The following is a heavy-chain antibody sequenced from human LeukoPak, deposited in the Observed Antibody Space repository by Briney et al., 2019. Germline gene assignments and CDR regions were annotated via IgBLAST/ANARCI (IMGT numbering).Heavy chain of an antibody. V-gene: IGHV1-69*13. D-gene: IGHD3-10*01. J-gene: IGHJ4*02. Sequence: SVRVSCKASGDNFSTYSFSWVRQAPGQGLEWMGGIMPIFDTSNYAQKFQGRVTITADESTSTAYMELRSLTSEDTAVYYCARDPSNIRGVKAFDCWGQGTLVTVSS. CDR1: GDNFSTYS. CDR2: IMPIFDTS. CDR3: ARDPSNIRGVKAFDC.